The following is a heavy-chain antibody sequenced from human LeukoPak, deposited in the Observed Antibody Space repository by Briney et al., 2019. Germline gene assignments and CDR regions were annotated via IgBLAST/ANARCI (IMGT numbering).Heavy chain of an antibody. CDR2: ISGSGGST. Sequence: PGGSLRLSCAASGFTFSSYAMSWVRQAPGKGLEWVSAISGSGGSTYYADSVKGRFTISRDNSKSTLSLQMNNLKSEDTAVYYCAKEPRYCGGDCYSLLDYWGQGTLVTVSS. CDR1: GFTFSSYA. CDR3: AKEPRYCGGDCYSLLDY. V-gene: IGHV3-23*01. J-gene: IGHJ4*02. D-gene: IGHD2-21*01.